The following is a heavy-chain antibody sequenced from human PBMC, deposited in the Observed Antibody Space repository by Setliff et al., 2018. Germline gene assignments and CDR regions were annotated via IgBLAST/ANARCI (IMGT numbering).Heavy chain of an antibody. CDR1: GGAFSSYT. Sequence: SVKVSCKASGGAFSSYTITWMRQAPGQGLEWMGRIIPIFATTDYAQKFQGRVTITTDDSTSTAYMALSSLRSEDTAVYYCATSPYSDTSTYSSNFFDYWGQGTLVTVSS. D-gene: IGHD3-22*01. CDR2: IIPIFATT. V-gene: IGHV1-69*05. CDR3: ATSPYSDTSTYSSNFFDY. J-gene: IGHJ4*02.